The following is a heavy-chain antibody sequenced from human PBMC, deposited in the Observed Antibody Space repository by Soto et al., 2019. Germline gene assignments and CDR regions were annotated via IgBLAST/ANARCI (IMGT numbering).Heavy chain of an antibody. Sequence: QVQLVESGGGVVQPGGSLTLSCAASGFTFSSYGMHWVRQAPGKGLEWVAVLSYDGSKQYFGDSVRGRFTISRDNSKNTLFLHMNSLRAEDTAVYYCAKELAYYYYMDVWGKGTTVIVSS. CDR2: LSYDGSKQ. J-gene: IGHJ6*03. CDR3: AKELAYYYYMDV. V-gene: IGHV3-30*18. CDR1: GFTFSSYG.